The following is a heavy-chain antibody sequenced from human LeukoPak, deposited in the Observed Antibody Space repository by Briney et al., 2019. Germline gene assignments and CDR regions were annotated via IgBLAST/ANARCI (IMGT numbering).Heavy chain of an antibody. Sequence: GGSLRLSCAASGSTFSSYGMNWVRLSPGPGLEWVSFISATGASTYYADSVKGRFTISRDKSKNMVFLQLNSLRVEDTAIYYCAKEGRAQVGLVAFDIRGQGTMVTVSS. D-gene: IGHD1-26*01. V-gene: IGHV3-23*01. J-gene: IGHJ3*02. CDR2: ISATGAST. CDR1: GSTFSSYG. CDR3: AKEGRAQVGLVAFDI.